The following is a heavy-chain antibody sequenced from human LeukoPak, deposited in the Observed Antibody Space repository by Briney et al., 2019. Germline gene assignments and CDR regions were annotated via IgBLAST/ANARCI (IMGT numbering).Heavy chain of an antibody. CDR2: ISPGDSDT. Sequence: GESLKISCKGSGYSFTSCWIAWVRQMPGKGLEWMGIISPGDSDTRYSPSFQGQVTISADKSISTAYLQWSSLKASDTAMYYCARFYCSGGSCYGDDLGYFDYWGQGTLVTVSS. CDR3: ARFYCSGGSCYGDDLGYFDY. V-gene: IGHV5-51*01. J-gene: IGHJ4*02. CDR1: GYSFTSCW. D-gene: IGHD2-15*01.